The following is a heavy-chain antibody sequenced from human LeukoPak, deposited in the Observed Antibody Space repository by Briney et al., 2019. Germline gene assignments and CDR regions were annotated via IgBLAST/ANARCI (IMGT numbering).Heavy chain of an antibody. CDR2: IYYSGST. CDR3: ARASSGWYDFDY. J-gene: IGHJ4*02. CDR1: GGSISSSSYY. V-gene: IGHV4-39*07. D-gene: IGHD6-19*01. Sequence: PSETLSLTCTVSGGSISSSSYYWGWLRQPPGKGLEWIGSIYYSGSTYYNPSLKSRVTISVDTSKNQFSLKLSSVTAADTAVYYCARASSGWYDFDYWGQGTLVTVSS.